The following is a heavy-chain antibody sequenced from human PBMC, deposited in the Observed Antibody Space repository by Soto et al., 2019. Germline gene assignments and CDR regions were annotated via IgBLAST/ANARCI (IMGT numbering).Heavy chain of an antibody. V-gene: IGHV4-59*01. Sequence: QVQLQESGPGLVKPSETLSLTCTVSGGSSINYYWTWIRQPPGKGLEWIGYVYSSGNTSYNPSLKSRVTISIDTSKNQFSLKLSSVTAADTAVYYCARALAVPGYYFDYWGQGTLVTVSS. J-gene: IGHJ4*02. CDR3: ARALAVPGYYFDY. CDR1: GGSSINYY. CDR2: VYSSGNT. D-gene: IGHD6-19*01.